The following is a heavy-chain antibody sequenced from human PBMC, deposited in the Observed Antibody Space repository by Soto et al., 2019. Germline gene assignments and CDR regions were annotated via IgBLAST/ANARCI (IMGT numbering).Heavy chain of an antibody. J-gene: IGHJ4*02. D-gene: IGHD3-22*01. CDR3: TTDPYYYDSSGYEPYFDN. Sequence: EVQLVESGGGLVKPGGSLTLSCAASGFTFSNAWMNWVRQAPGKGLEWVGRIKSKTDGGTTDYAAPVKGRFTISRDDSKNTLYVQMNSLKTEDTAVYYCTTDPYYYDSSGYEPYFDNWGQGTLVTVSS. V-gene: IGHV3-15*07. CDR2: IKSKTDGGTT. CDR1: GFTFSNAW.